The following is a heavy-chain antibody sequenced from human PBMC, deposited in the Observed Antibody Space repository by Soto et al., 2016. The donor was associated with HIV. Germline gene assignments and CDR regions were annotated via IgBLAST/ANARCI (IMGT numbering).Heavy chain of an antibody. V-gene: IGHV3-49*04. J-gene: IGHJ4*02. Sequence: EVQLVESGGDLVQPGRSLRPSCTTSGFTFGDFPMTWVRQAPGKGLEWVGYIRAKAYGGTTEYAASVKGRFTISRDDSQRIAYLQMNSLKTEDTAVYYCTRGSGRYEYWGQGILVTVSS. CDR1: GFTFGDFP. CDR2: IRAKAYGGTT. CDR3: TRGSGRYEY. D-gene: IGHD3-10*01.